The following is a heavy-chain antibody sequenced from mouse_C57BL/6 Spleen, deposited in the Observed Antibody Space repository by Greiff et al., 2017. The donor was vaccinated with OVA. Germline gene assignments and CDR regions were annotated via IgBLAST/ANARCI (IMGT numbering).Heavy chain of an antibody. V-gene: IGHV1-82*01. Sequence: QVQLQQSGPELVKPGASVKISCKASGYAFSSSWMNWVKQRPGQGLEWIGGIYPGDGDTNYNGKFKGKATLTADKSSSTAYMQLSSLTSEDSAVCFCARELIGWGQGTTRTVSS. D-gene: IGHD2-12*01. CDR2: IYPGDGDT. J-gene: IGHJ2*01. CDR3: ARELIG. CDR1: GYAFSSSW.